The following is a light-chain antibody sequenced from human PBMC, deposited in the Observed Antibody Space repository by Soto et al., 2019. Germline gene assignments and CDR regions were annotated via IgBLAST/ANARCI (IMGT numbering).Light chain of an antibody. CDR3: HQRQSWPRT. CDR1: QSVSSSY. CDR2: GAS. Sequence: GERATLSCRASQSVSSSYLAWYQQKPGQAPRLLIYGASSRATGIPDRFSGSGSGTDFTLTISNVEPEDFAVYYCHQRQSWPRTFGQGTKVDIK. V-gene: IGKV3D-20*02. J-gene: IGKJ1*01.